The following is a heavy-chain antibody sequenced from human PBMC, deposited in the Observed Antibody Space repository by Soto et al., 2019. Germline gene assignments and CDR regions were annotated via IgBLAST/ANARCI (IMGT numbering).Heavy chain of an antibody. CDR3: ARLYGDNIDSSSKGTDV. Sequence: ESLRISCKGSGYIFTSYWIRSVRQMPGKGLEWMGIIYPGDSDTRYSPSFQGQVTISAEKSIRTAYLQWSSLKASDTAMYSWARLYGDNIDSSSKGTDVWGQGTTGTGS. D-gene: IGHD4-17*01. J-gene: IGHJ6*02. CDR1: GYIFTSYW. V-gene: IGHV5-51*01. CDR2: IYPGDSDT.